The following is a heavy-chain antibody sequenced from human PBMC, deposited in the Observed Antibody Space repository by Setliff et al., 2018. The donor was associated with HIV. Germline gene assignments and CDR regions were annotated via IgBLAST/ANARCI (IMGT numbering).Heavy chain of an antibody. V-gene: IGHV1-2*02. J-gene: IGHJ5*02. D-gene: IGHD3-10*01. CDR2: ISPNTGDT. Sequence: ASVKVSCKTAGYTFTAYFLQWVRQAPGQGLEWIGWISPNTGDTGIALKFQGRVTMTRDTSTSTTYRELDRLTYDDTAIYYCARGGYYTSGTWFDPWGQGTLVTVSS. CDR1: GYTFTAYF. CDR3: ARGGYYTSGTWFDP.